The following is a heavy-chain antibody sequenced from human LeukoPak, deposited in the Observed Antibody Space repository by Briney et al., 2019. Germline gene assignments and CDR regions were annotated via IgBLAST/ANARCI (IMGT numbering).Heavy chain of an antibody. CDR3: ASLGVFGGVAGRDY. Sequence: GESLKISCKGSGYSFTDYWISWVRQKPGKGLEWMGRIDPIDSYTNYSPSFRGHVTISADKSISTAYLEWSSLGASDTAMYYCASLGVFGGVAGRDYWGQGTLVTVSS. J-gene: IGHJ4*02. CDR2: IDPIDSYT. D-gene: IGHD6-19*01. CDR1: GYSFTDYW. V-gene: IGHV5-10-1*01.